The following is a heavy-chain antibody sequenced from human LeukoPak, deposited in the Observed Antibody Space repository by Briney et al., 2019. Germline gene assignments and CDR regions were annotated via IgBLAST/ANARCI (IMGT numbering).Heavy chain of an antibody. CDR3: AKDRASSWWYFDL. V-gene: IGHV3-9*01. J-gene: IGHJ2*01. CDR2: ISWNSGSI. Sequence: SLRLSCAASGFTFDDYAMHWVRQAPGKGLEWVSGISWNSGSIGYADSVKGRFTISRDNSKNTLYLQMNSLRAEDTAVYYCAKDRASSWWYFDLWGRGTLVTVSS. D-gene: IGHD1-26*01. CDR1: GFTFDDYA.